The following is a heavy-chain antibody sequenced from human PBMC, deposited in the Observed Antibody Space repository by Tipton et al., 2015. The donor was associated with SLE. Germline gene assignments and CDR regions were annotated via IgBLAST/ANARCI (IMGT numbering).Heavy chain of an antibody. Sequence: QSGPEVKKPGASVKVSCKASGYTFTGYFLHWVRLAPGQGLEWMGRINPNSGGTNYAQNLQGRVTMTRDTSISTAYMDLTSLSSDDAAVYYCATESGGGYFDYWGQGTLVTVSS. D-gene: IGHD3-16*01. J-gene: IGHJ4*02. CDR1: GYTFTGYF. CDR3: ATESGGGYFDY. CDR2: INPNSGGT. V-gene: IGHV1-2*06.